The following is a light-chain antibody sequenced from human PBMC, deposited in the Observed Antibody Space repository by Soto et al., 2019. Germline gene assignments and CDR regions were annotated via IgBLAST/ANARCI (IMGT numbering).Light chain of an antibody. J-gene: IGKJ4*01. CDR3: QYYNNWLGA. CDR2: GAS. V-gene: IGKV3-15*01. Sequence: EIFVTQSPAILSVSPGESVTISCRASQSVISNLAWYQQKLGQAPRLLIYGASTRASGIPARFSGSGSGTEFFLTISSLQSEDFAVYYCQYYNNWLGAFGGGTKVEIK. CDR1: QSVISN.